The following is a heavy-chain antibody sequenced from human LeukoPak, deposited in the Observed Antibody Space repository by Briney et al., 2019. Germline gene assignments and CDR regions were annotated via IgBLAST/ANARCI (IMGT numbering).Heavy chain of an antibody. D-gene: IGHD3-22*01. CDR3: ASRIFMTVGNSAFDI. J-gene: IGHJ3*02. V-gene: IGHV3-23*01. Sequence: GGSLRLSCAASGLTFSSYAMTWVRQAPGRGLEWVSAITGNSDTTYYADSVKGRFTISRDNSKNTLYLQMNSLRAEDTAVYYCASRIFMTVGNSAFDIWGQGTVVTVSS. CDR1: GLTFSSYA. CDR2: ITGNSDTT.